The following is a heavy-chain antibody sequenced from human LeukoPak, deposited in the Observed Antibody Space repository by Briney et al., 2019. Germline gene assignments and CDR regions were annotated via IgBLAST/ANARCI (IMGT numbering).Heavy chain of an antibody. CDR1: GFTFSDYR. J-gene: IGHJ6*03. CDR3: ATVDGDLPYYMND. CDR2: ISSRSTYI. Sequence: GGSLRLSCAASGFTFSDYRMNWVRQAPGKGLEWVSSISSRSTYIYYAASVEGRFTISRDDAKSSLYLQMSSLRAEDTAVYYCATVDGDLPYYMNDWGKGTTVTVSS. D-gene: IGHD4-17*01. V-gene: IGHV3-21*04.